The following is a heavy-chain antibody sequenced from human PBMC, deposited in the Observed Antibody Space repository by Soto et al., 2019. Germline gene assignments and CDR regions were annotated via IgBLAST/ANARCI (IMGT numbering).Heavy chain of an antibody. D-gene: IGHD2-8*01. J-gene: IGHJ6*02. V-gene: IGHV1-2*04. CDR3: ARGDSNECSNGVCSFFYNHDMDV. CDR1: GYSFTDYH. Sequence: QVQLVQSGAEVKKPGASVKVSCKASGYSFTDYHIHWVRQAPGQGLEWLGRINPKSGGTSTAQKFQGWVTMTTDTSISTGSMELTRLTSDDTAIYYCARGDSNECSNGVCSFFYNHDMDVWGQGTTVTVSS. CDR2: INPKSGGT.